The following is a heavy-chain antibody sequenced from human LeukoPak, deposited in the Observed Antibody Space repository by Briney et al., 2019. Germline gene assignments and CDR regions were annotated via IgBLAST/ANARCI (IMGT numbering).Heavy chain of an antibody. J-gene: IGHJ6*03. CDR1: GFTFSHYG. CDR2: ISGSGGST. V-gene: IGHV3-23*01. CDR3: AKYGKGGGSYYNEYYYYYYMDV. Sequence: PGGSLRLSCAASGFTFSHYGMHWVRQAPGKGLEWVSAISGSGGSTYYTDSVKGRFTISRDNSKNTLYLQMNSLRAEDTAVYYCAKYGKGGGSYYNEYYYYYYMDVWGKGTTVAISS. D-gene: IGHD3-10*01.